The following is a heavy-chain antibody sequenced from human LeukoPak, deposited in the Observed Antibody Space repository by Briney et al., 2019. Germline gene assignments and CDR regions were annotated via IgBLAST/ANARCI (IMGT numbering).Heavy chain of an antibody. CDR2: INHSGST. CDR1: GGSFSGYY. D-gene: IGHD4-17*01. CDR3: ASVYGDHGSPASPIDY. V-gene: IGHV4-34*01. Sequence: PSETLSLTCAVYGGSFSGYYWSWIRQPPGKGLEWIGEINHSGSTNYNPSLKSRVTISVDTSKNQFSLKLSSVTAADTAVYYCASVYGDHGSPASPIDYWGQGTLVTVSS. J-gene: IGHJ4*02.